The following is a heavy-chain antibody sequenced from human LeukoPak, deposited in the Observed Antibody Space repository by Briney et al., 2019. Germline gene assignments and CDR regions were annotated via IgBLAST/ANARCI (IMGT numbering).Heavy chain of an antibody. CDR2: ISYDGSNK. Sequence: GGSLRLSCAASGFTFSSYAMHWVRQAPGKGLEWVAVISYDGSNKYYADSVKGRFTISRDNAKNSLYLQMNSLRAEDTAVYYCARDYRSPGLYDAFDIWGQGTMVTVSS. CDR1: GFTFSSYA. V-gene: IGHV3-30-3*01. J-gene: IGHJ3*02. CDR3: ARDYRSPGLYDAFDI. D-gene: IGHD3-16*02.